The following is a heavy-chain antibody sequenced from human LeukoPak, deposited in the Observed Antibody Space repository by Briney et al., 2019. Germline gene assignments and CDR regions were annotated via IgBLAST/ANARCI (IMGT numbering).Heavy chain of an antibody. J-gene: IGHJ6*02. D-gene: IGHD3-3*01. CDR2: IYYSGST. Sequence: SETLSLTCTVSGGSISSYYWSWIRQPPGKGLEWIGYIYYSGSTNYNPSLKSRVTISVDTSKNQFSLKLSSVTAADTAVYYCARHAGYDFWSGLGYYYYYYGMDVWGQGTTVTVSS. CDR1: GGSISSYY. V-gene: IGHV4-59*01. CDR3: ARHAGYDFWSGLGYYYYYYGMDV.